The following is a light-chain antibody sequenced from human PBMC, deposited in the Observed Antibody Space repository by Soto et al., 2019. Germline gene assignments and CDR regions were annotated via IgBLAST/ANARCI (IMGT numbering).Light chain of an antibody. Sequence: DIQMTQSPSSLSASVGDRVTITCRSSQSIFNYLNWYQQKPGKAPEVLIYAVTSLQSGVPSRFSGSRSGPDFTLTISSLQPEDFATYYCQQSYSSPPTFGQGTKVEIK. J-gene: IGKJ1*01. CDR1: QSIFNY. CDR3: QQSYSSPPT. V-gene: IGKV1-39*01. CDR2: AVT.